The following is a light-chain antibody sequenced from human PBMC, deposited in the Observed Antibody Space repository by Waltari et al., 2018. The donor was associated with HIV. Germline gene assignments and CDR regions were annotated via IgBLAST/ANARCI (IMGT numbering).Light chain of an antibody. J-gene: IGLJ2*01. V-gene: IGLV2-14*03. CDR2: DVS. Sequence: QSALLQPASVSRSPGQSITISGTRPSRDVGGYNAVSRYQQHPGKAPKLMIYDVSNRPSGVSNRFSGSKSGNTASLTISGLQAEDEADYYCSSYTSSSALYVVFGGGTKLTVL. CDR1: SRDVGGYNA. CDR3: SSYTSSSALYVV.